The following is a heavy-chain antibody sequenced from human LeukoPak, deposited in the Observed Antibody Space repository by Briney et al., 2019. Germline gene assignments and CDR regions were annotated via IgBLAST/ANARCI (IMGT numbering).Heavy chain of an antibody. Sequence: SETLSLTCTVSGGSISSYYWSWIRQPPGKGLEWIGYIYYSGSTNYNPSLKSRVTISVDTSKNQFSLKLSSVTAADTAVYYCAREWAYYDLLSGPPDAFDIWCQGTMVTVSS. V-gene: IGHV4-59*01. D-gene: IGHD3-3*01. CDR2: IYYSGST. CDR3: AREWAYYDLLSGPPDAFDI. J-gene: IGHJ3*02. CDR1: GGSISSYY.